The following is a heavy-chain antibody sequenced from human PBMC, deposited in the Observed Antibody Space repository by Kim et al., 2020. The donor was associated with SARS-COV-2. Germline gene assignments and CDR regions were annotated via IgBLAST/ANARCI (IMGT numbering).Heavy chain of an antibody. V-gene: IGHV3-74*01. Sequence: YADSVKGRFTISRDNTKNRLYLEIKSLRAENTAMYYCVRSHSNGAACDLWGQGTMVTVSS. J-gene: IGHJ3*01. CDR3: VRSHSNGAACDL. D-gene: IGHD2-8*01.